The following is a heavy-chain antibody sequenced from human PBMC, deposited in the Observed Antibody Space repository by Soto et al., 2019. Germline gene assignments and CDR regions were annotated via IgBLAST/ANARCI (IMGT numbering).Heavy chain of an antibody. CDR3: ARGKATSIAAAFDH. CDR2: INAGNGNT. V-gene: IGHV1-3*01. J-gene: IGHJ5*02. CDR1: GYTFTSYA. Sequence: QVQLVQSGAEVKKPGASVKVSCKASGYTFTSYAMHWVRQAPGQRLEWMGWINAGNGNTKYSQKFQGRVTITRDTSASTAYMELSSLRSEDTAVYYCARGKATSIAAAFDHWGQGTLVTVSS. D-gene: IGHD6-13*01.